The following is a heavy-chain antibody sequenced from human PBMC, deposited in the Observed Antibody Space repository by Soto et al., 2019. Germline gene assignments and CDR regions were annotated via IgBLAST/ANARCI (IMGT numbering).Heavy chain of an antibody. Sequence: GGSLRLSCAASAFTFSSNAMSWVPPAPGKGMGWVSTIGGNGDSRDTVDALKGQFTITMDNSKTTLYLQMNSRSAESAAVYYRAKLQAYSDGSGAYFDYWGQGTLVTVSS. V-gene: IGHV3-23*01. J-gene: IGHJ4*02. CDR1: AFTFSSNA. D-gene: IGHD5-18*01. CDR3: AKLQAYSDGSGAYFDY. CDR2: IGGNGDSR.